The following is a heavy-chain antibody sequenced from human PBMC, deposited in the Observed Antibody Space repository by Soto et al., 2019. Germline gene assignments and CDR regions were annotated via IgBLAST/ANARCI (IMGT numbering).Heavy chain of an antibody. Sequence: GESLKISCRGAGYSFTSYCIGWVRQMPGKGLEWMGIIYPADSDTRNSPSFQGQVTISVDKSISTAYLQWSSLKASDTAMYYCARRGTYCSSTCFDIWGQGTMVTVSS. V-gene: IGHV5-51*01. CDR3: ARRGTYCSSTCFDI. D-gene: IGHD2-2*01. CDR1: GYSFTSYC. J-gene: IGHJ3*02. CDR2: IYPADSDT.